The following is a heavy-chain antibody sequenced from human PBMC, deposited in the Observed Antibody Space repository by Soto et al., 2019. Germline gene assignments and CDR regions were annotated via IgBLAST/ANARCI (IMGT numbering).Heavy chain of an antibody. J-gene: IGHJ6*02. Sequence: ASVKVSCKASGGTFSSYAISWVRQAPGQGLEWMGGIIPIFGTANYAQKFQGRVTITADESTSTAYMELSSLRSEDMAVYYCAREVKEGVRGETVYYYGMDVWGQGTTVTVSS. D-gene: IGHD3-10*01. V-gene: IGHV1-69*13. CDR2: IIPIFGTA. CDR3: AREVKEGVRGETVYYYGMDV. CDR1: GGTFSSYA.